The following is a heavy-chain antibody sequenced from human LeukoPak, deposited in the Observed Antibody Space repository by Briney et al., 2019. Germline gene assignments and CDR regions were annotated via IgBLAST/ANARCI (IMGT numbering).Heavy chain of an antibody. Sequence: GGSLRLSCAASGFTFSDYYMSWIRQAPGKGLEWVSYISSSGSTIYYADSAKGRFTISRDNAKNSLYLQMNSLRAEDTAVYYCAGSSGNDAFDIWGQGTMVTVSS. J-gene: IGHJ3*02. CDR1: GFTFSDYY. D-gene: IGHD3-22*01. CDR2: ISSSGSTI. V-gene: IGHV3-11*01. CDR3: AGSSGNDAFDI.